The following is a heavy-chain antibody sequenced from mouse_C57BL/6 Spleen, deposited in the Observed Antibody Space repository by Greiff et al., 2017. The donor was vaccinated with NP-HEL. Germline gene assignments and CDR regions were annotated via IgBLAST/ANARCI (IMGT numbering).Heavy chain of an antibody. D-gene: IGHD1-1*01. Sequence: QVQLQQSGAELARPGASVKMSCKASGYTFTSYTMHWVKQRPGQGLEWIGYINPSSGYTKYNQKFKDKATLTADKSSSTAYMQLSSLTSEDSAVYYCARNYYGSSPSFAYWGQGTLVTVSA. J-gene: IGHJ3*01. CDR2: INPSSGYT. CDR3: ARNYYGSSPSFAY. V-gene: IGHV1-4*01. CDR1: GYTFTSYT.